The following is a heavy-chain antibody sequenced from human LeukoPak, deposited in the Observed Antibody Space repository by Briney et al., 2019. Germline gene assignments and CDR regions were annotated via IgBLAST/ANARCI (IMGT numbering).Heavy chain of an antibody. J-gene: IGHJ4*02. V-gene: IGHV3-30*03. CDR1: GFPFSSYG. CDR2: ISYDGSKR. Sequence: GRSLRLSCAASGFPFSSYGMHWVRQAPGKGLEWVAVISYDGSKRYYADSVKGRFTISRDDSKNTLYLQMNSLRAEDTAVYYCAREPQGYFDYWGQGTLVTVSS. CDR3: AREPQGYFDY.